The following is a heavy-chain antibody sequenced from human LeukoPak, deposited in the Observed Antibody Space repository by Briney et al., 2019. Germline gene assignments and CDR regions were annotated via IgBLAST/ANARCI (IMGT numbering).Heavy chain of an antibody. J-gene: IGHJ2*01. CDR2: ISSSGGVT. Sequence: PGGSLRLSCATSGLTFTRYAMSWVRQAPGKGLEWVSGISSSGGVTYSADSVKGRFTISRDNAKNSLYLQMNSLRAEDTAVYYCARGLFGGGRTAWYFDLWGRGTLVTVSS. V-gene: IGHV3-23*01. CDR3: ARGLFGGGRTAWYFDL. D-gene: IGHD3-10*02. CDR1: GLTFTRYA.